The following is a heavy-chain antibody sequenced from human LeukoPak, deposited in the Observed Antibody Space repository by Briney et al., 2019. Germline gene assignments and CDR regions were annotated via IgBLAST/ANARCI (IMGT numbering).Heavy chain of an antibody. Sequence: GRSLRLSCAASGFTFSSYAMHWVRQAPGKGLEWVAVISYVGSNKYHADSVKGRFTISRDNSKNTLYLQRNSLRAEDTAVYYCARVGGNYYDSKLFDYWGQGTLVTVSS. CDR2: ISYVGSNK. J-gene: IGHJ4*02. D-gene: IGHD3-22*01. CDR3: ARVGGNYYDSKLFDY. V-gene: IGHV3-30-3*01. CDR1: GFTFSSYA.